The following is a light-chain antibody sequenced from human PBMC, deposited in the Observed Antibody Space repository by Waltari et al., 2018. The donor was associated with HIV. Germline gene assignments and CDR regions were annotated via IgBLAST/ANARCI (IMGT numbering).Light chain of an antibody. Sequence: EVVLTQSPATLSLSPGERATLSCRASQSVSFFLAWYQQKPGQAPRLLIFDASNRATGIPARFSGSGSGTDFTLTISSLEPEDFALYYCQQRTNWPQNTFGGGTKVEIK. CDR1: QSVSFF. V-gene: IGKV3-11*01. CDR2: DAS. J-gene: IGKJ4*01. CDR3: QQRTNWPQNT.